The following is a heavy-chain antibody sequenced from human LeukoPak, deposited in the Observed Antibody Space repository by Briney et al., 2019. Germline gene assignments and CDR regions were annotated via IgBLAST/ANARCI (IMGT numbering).Heavy chain of an antibody. CDR3: ARGQQLGPYYYYGMDV. D-gene: IGHD6-13*01. Sequence: SVTVSCKASGGTFSSYAISWVRQAPGQGLEWMGGIIPIFGTANYAQKFQGRVTITADESTSTAYMELSSLRSEDTAVYYCARGQQLGPYYYYGMDVWGQGTTVTVSS. CDR1: GGTFSSYA. CDR2: IIPIFGTA. V-gene: IGHV1-69*13. J-gene: IGHJ6*02.